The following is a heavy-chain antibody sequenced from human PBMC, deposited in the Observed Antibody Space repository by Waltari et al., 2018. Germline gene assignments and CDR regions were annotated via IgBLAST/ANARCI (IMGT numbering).Heavy chain of an antibody. CDR3: AKNLLGYCSSTSCLPYYFDY. D-gene: IGHD2-2*01. CDR2: ISGSGGST. J-gene: IGHJ4*02. Sequence: EVQLVESGGGLVQPGGSLRLSCAASGFTFSSYAMSWVRQAPGKGLEWVSAISGSGGSTYSADSVKGRFTISRDNSKNTLYLQMNSLRAEDTAVYYCAKNLLGYCSSTSCLPYYFDYWGQGTLVTVSS. V-gene: IGHV3-23*04. CDR1: GFTFSSYA.